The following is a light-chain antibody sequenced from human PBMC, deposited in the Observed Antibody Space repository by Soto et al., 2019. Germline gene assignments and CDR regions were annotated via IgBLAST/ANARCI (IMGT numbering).Light chain of an antibody. J-gene: IGKJ4*01. Sequence: DIVMTQSPGTLSVSPGERATLSCRASQSVRSSLAWYQQKPGQAPRLLIYGASTRATGIPARFGGSGSGTEFTLTISSLQSEDFALYYCQQYNNWPQLTFGGGTKVEIK. CDR2: GAS. CDR3: QQYNNWPQLT. CDR1: QSVRSS. V-gene: IGKV3-15*01.